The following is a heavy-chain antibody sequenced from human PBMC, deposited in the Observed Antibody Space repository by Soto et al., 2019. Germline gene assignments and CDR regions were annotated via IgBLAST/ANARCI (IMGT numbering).Heavy chain of an antibody. CDR2: ISSNGGST. CDR3: VKNPPRLRYYFDY. CDR1: GFTFSSYA. V-gene: IGHV3-64D*06. J-gene: IGHJ4*02. D-gene: IGHD6-25*01. Sequence: PGGSLRLSCSASGFTFSSYAMHWVRQAPGKGLEYVSAISSNGGSTYYADSVKGRFTISRDNSKNTLYLQMSSLRAEDTAVYYCVKNPPRLRYYFDYWGQGTLVTVSS.